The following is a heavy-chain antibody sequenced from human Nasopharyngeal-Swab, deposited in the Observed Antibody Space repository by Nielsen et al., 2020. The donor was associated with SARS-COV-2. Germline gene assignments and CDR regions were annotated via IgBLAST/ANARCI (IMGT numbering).Heavy chain of an antibody. CDR1: GGSFSDYS. CDR3: ARGPLRYCTSTDCDWAAAGKGGTYSYYGMDV. J-gene: IGHJ6*02. CDR2: INHSGSI. Sequence: SETLSLTCAVYGGSFSDYSWSWIRQPPGKGLEWIGEINHSGSINYTPSLKSRVTLSLDTSKNQFSLKLSSVTVADTAFYYCARGPLRYCTSTDCDWAAAGKGGTYSYYGMDVWGQGTTVTVSS. D-gene: IGHD2-2*01. V-gene: IGHV4-34*01.